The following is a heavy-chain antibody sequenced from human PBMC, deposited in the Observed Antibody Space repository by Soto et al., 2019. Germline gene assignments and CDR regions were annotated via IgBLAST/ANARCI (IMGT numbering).Heavy chain of an antibody. CDR2: IYPGDSDT. CDR1: GYSFTSYW. D-gene: IGHD3-9*01. J-gene: IGHJ5*02. V-gene: IGHV5-51*01. CDR3: PRNYLSLEAGYWFDT. Sequence: GESLKISCKGSGYSFTSYWIGWVRQMPGKGLEWMGIIYPGDSDTRYSPSFQGQVTISADKSISTAYLQWSSLKASDTAMYYCPRNYLSLEAGYWFDTWGQGTLVTVSS.